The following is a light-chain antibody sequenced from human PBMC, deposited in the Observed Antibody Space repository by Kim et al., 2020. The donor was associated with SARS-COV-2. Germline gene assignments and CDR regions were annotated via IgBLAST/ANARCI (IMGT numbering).Light chain of an antibody. CDR1: SSDVGAYNY. Sequence: GQSVTISCTGTSSDVGAYNYVSWFRQYPGKAPKLILYDVSQRPSGVPDRFSGSKSGNTASLTVSGLQAEDEADYHCSSYGGSHNFVFGGGTQLTVL. V-gene: IGLV2-11*03. CDR3: SSYGGSHNFV. J-gene: IGLJ2*01. CDR2: DVS.